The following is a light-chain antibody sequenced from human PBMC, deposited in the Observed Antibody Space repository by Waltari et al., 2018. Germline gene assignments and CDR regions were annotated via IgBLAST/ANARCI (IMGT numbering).Light chain of an antibody. CDR2: ANH. V-gene: IGLV6-57*01. J-gene: IGLJ3*02. CDR1: SGSIASNY. CDR3: QSSDSSTWV. Sequence: NFMLTQPHSVSGSPGKTVTISCTRSSGSIASNYVQWCQQRPGTPPTTLIYANHQRPSGVPDRFSGSIDSSSNSASLTISQLKTEDEADYYCQSSDSSTWVFGGGTKLTVL.